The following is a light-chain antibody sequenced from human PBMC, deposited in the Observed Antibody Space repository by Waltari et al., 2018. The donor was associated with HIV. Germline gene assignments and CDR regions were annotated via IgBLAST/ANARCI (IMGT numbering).Light chain of an antibody. J-gene: IGKJ5*01. Sequence: EIVMTQSPAPLSLSPGERATLSCRASPSVSRNLAWYQQKPGPAPRLLLYGASSRSTGIPDRFSGSGSATEFTLTISRMEPEDFAVYYCQQYDSSPAITFGQGTRLEIK. CDR3: QQYDSSPAIT. V-gene: IGKV3-20*01. CDR1: PSVSRN. CDR2: GAS.